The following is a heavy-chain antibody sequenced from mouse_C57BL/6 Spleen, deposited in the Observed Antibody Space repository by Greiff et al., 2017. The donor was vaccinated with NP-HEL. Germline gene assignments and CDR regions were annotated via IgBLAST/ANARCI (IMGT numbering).Heavy chain of an antibody. CDR2: ILPGSGST. Sequence: QVQLKQSGAELMKPGASVKLSCKATGYTFTGYWIEWVKQRPGHGLEWIGEILPGSGSTNSNEKFKGKATFTADTSSNTAYMQLSSLTTEDSAIYYCARSYGNLLGDAMDYWGQGTSVTVSS. J-gene: IGHJ4*01. CDR3: ARSYGNLLGDAMDY. V-gene: IGHV1-9*01. CDR1: GYTFTGYW. D-gene: IGHD2-1*01.